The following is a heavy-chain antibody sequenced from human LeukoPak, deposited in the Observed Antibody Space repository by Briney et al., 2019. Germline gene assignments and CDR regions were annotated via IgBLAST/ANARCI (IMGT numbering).Heavy chain of an antibody. CDR1: GGSISSSTYY. CDR3: ARHGMYSGSESYYDPFDY. J-gene: IGHJ4*02. Sequence: SETLSLTCTVSGGSISSSTYYWGWIRQSPGKGLEWIGAMSYTGRTPYNPSLKSRVTISVDTSKNQFPLRLSSVTAADTAVYYCARHGMYSGSESYYDPFDYWGQGTLVTVST. CDR2: MSYTGRT. V-gene: IGHV4-39*01. D-gene: IGHD3-10*01.